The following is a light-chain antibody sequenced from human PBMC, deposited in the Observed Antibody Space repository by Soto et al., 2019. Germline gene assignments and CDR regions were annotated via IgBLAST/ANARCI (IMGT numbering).Light chain of an antibody. CDR2: DDD. CDR3: GAWDSRLPDYV. Sequence: NYVAWYQQLPGTAPKLLIYDDDKRPSGIPDRFSGSKSGTSATLGITVFQTGDEPDYHGGAWDSRLPDYVFRTGPKVTVL. V-gene: IGLV1-51*01. J-gene: IGLJ1*01. CDR1: NY.